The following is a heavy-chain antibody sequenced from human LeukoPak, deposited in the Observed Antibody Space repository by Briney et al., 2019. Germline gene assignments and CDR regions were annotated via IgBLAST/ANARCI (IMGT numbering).Heavy chain of an antibody. CDR3: ARPAYCGGNCYYFPDY. V-gene: IGHV3-11*04. D-gene: IGHD2-21*01. CDR2: ISSTGTI. J-gene: IGHJ4*02. CDR1: GFTFSDYF. Sequence: PGGSLRLSCVASGFTFSDYFMSWIRQAPGKGLEWVSHISSTGTIYYADSVKGRTTISRDNAKNSLYLQMNSLRAEGTAVYYCARPAYCGGNCYYFPDYWGQGTLVTVSS.